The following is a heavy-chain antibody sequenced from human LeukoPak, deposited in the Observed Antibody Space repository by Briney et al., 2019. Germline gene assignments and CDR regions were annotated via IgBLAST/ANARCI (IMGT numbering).Heavy chain of an antibody. Sequence: GGSLRLSCAASGFTFSNVWMSWVRQAPGKGLEWVGPSKSKTDGGTTDYAAPVKGRFTISRDDSKNTLYVQMNSLKTEDTAVYYCTTGPYDYGSGTYYHWGQGTLVTVSS. D-gene: IGHD3-10*01. V-gene: IGHV3-15*01. CDR1: GFTFSNVW. J-gene: IGHJ4*02. CDR3: TTGPYDYGSGTYYH. CDR2: SKSKTDGGTT.